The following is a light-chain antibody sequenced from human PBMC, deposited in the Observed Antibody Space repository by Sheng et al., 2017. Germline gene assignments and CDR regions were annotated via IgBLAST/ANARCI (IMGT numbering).Light chain of an antibody. CDR1: NIGSKS. J-gene: IGLJ1*01. CDR2: DDR. CDR3: QVWDGSSDHEV. Sequence: SYVLTQPLSVSVAPGQTARITCGGNNIGSKSVHWYQQKPGQAPVLVVYDDRDRPSGIPERFSGSNSGNTATLTISRVEAGDEADYYCQVWDGSSDHEVFGTGTKVTVL. V-gene: IGLV3-21*02.